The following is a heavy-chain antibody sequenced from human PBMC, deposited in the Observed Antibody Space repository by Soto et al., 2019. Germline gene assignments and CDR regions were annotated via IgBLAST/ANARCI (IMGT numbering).Heavy chain of an antibody. CDR3: AKDPYDYLNWFDP. D-gene: IGHD3-16*01. CDR2: ISGSGGST. Sequence: GALRLSCAASVFTFSSYDMSWVRQAPGKGLEWVSAISGSGGSTYYADSVKGRFTISRDNSKNTLYLQMNSLRAEDTAVYYCAKDPYDYLNWFDPWGQGTLVTVSS. J-gene: IGHJ5*02. CDR1: VFTFSSYD. V-gene: IGHV3-23*01.